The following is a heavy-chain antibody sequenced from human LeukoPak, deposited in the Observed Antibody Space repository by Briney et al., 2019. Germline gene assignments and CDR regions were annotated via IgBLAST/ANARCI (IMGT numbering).Heavy chain of an antibody. CDR3: ARIGWELPHTDYYFDY. V-gene: IGHV1-3*01. J-gene: IGHJ4*02. D-gene: IGHD1-26*01. Sequence: ASVNVSCKASGYIFTNYAMHWVRQAPGQRLEWMGRISGGSGDTKYSQKFQDRVTTTRDTSASTAYMELNSLRSEDTAVYYCARIGWELPHTDYYFDYWGQGTLVTVSS. CDR2: ISGGSGDT. CDR1: GYIFTNYA.